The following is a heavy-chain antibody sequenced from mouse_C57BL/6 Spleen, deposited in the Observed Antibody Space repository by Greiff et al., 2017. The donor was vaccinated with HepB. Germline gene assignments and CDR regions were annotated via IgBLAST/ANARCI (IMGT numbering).Heavy chain of an antibody. V-gene: IGHV1-15*01. J-gene: IGHJ3*01. CDR2: IDPETGGT. Sequence: VKLQESGAELVRPGASVTLSCKASGYTFTDYEMHWVKQTPVHGLEWIGAIDPETGGTAYNQKFKGKAILTADKSSSTAYMELLSLTSEASAVYYCTRSYGSLAWFAYWGQGTLVTVSA. CDR3: TRSYGSLAWFAY. D-gene: IGHD1-1*01. CDR1: GYTFTDYE.